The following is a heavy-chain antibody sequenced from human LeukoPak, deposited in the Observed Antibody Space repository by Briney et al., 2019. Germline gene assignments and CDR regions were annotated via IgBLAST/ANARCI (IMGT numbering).Heavy chain of an antibody. CDR1: GGSVSSYY. V-gene: IGHV4-59*02. CDR2: IYYSGST. D-gene: IGHD6-13*01. CDR3: ARGYSSSWYNY. J-gene: IGHJ4*02. Sequence: PSETLSLTCTVSGGSVSSYYWSWIRQPPGKGLEWIGYIYYSGSTNYNPSLKSRVTISVDTSKNQFSLKLSSVTAADTAVYYCARGYSSSWYNYWGQGTLVTVSS.